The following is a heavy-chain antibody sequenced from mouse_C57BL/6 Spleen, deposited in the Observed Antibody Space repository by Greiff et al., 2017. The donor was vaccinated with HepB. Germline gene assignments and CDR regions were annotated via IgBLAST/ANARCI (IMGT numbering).Heavy chain of an antibody. J-gene: IGHJ1*03. CDR2: IDPSDSYT. CDR3: ARGGLRRLWYFDV. D-gene: IGHD2-4*01. V-gene: IGHV1-50*01. Sequence: QVQLQQPGAELVKPGASVKLSCKASGYTFTSYWMQWVKQRSGQGLEWIGEIDPSDSYTNYNQKFKGKATLTVDTSSSTAYMPLSSLTSEDSAVYYCARGGLRRLWYFDVWGTGTTVTVSS. CDR1: GYTFTSYW.